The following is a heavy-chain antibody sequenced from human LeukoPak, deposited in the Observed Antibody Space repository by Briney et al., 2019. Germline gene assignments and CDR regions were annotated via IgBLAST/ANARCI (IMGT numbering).Heavy chain of an antibody. CDR1: GFTFSTYS. Sequence: GGSLRLSCAASGFTFSTYSMNWVRQAPGKGLEWVSSITSSSNYIYYADSVKGRFTISRDNAKNSVYLQMNSLRAEDTAVYYCARDSGYSSSWYLDYWGQGTLVTVSS. CDR3: ARDSGYSSSWYLDY. V-gene: IGHV3-21*01. CDR2: ITSSSNYI. D-gene: IGHD6-13*01. J-gene: IGHJ4*02.